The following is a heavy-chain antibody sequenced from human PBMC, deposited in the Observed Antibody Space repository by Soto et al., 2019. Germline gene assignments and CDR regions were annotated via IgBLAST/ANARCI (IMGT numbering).Heavy chain of an antibody. CDR2: ISGRGGST. D-gene: IGHD1-26*01. Sequence: PGGSVRLSCTASGSTFTMYAMSWVRQAPGKGLGWVSGISGRGGSTYYADSVKGRFTLSRDHSKNPLYLQMNSLRAEDTAVYYCAKDLERYSGRPADIWGQGTMVNGS. CDR1: GSTFTMYA. V-gene: IGHV3-23*01. J-gene: IGHJ3*02. CDR3: AKDLERYSGRPADI.